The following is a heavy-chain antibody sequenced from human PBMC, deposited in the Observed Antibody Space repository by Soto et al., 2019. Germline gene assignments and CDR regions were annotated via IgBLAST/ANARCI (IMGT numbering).Heavy chain of an antibody. J-gene: IGHJ4*02. V-gene: IGHV1-69*13. Sequence: SXKVSFKASGGTXISYAIRWVRQAPGQGLEWMGGIIPIFCTANYAQKFQGRVTITADYYTSTAYMDLSSLRSEDKAVYYCARGSSSSGFFDYWGQGTLVTVSS. CDR3: ARGSSSSGFFDY. CDR2: IIPIFCTA. D-gene: IGHD6-6*01. CDR1: GGTXISYA.